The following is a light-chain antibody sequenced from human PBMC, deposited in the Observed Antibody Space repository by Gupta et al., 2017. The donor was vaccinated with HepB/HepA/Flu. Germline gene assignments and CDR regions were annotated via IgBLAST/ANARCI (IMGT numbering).Light chain of an antibody. CDR3: QQYYNLPLT. CDR1: QDISNY. CDR2: DAS. J-gene: IGKJ4*01. Sequence: DIQMTQSPSSLSASVGDRVTITCQASQDISNYLNWYQQKPGKAPKLLIYDASNLETGVPSRFSGSGSGTDFTFTISSLQPEDFATYYCQQYYNLPLTFGRGTKVEIK. V-gene: IGKV1-33*01.